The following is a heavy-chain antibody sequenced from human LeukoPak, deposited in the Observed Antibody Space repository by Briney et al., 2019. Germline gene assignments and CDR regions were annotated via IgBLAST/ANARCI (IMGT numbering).Heavy chain of an antibody. V-gene: IGHV1-69*01. D-gene: IGHD2-15*01. J-gene: IGHJ5*02. CDR3: ARGGLYCSGGSCLRFDP. CDR1: GGTFSSYA. Sequence: GASVKVSCKASGGTFSSYAISWVRQAPGQGLEWMRGIIPIFGTANYAQKFQGRVTITADESTSTACMELSSLRSEDTAVYYCARGGLYCSGGSCLRFDPWGQGTLVTVSS. CDR2: IIPIFGTA.